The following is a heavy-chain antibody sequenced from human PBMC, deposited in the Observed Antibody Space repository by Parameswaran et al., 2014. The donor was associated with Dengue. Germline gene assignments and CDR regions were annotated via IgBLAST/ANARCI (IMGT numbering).Heavy chain of an antibody. Sequence: WVRQAPGQGLEWMGWISAYNGNTNYAQKLQGRVTMTTDTSTSTAYMELRSLRSDDTAVYYCASHVSTSFSPQYYFDYWAQGTLVTVSS. J-gene: IGHJ4*02. CDR2: ISAYNGNT. V-gene: IGHV1-18*01. D-gene: IGHD2-2*01. CDR3: ASHVSTSFSPQYYFDY.